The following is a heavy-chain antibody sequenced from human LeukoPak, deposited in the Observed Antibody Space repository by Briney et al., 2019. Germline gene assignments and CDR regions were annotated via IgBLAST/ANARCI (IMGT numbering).Heavy chain of an antibody. D-gene: IGHD6-6*01. V-gene: IGHV1-18*01. CDR3: ASHLHGSVGSSDNYYYYGMDV. CDR1: GYTFTSYG. Sequence: ASVKVSCKASGYTFTSYGISWVRQAPGQGLEWMGWISAYNGNTNYAQKLQGRVTMTTDTSTSTAYMELRSLRSDDTAVYYCASHLHGSVGSSDNYYYYGMDVWGQGTTVTVSS. J-gene: IGHJ6*02. CDR2: ISAYNGNT.